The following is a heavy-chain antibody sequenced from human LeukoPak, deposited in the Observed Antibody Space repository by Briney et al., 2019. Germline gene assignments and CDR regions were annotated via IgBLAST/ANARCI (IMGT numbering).Heavy chain of an antibody. J-gene: IGHJ4*02. CDR3: ARDAAAAGSDY. Sequence: GASVKVSCKASGYTFTTYGTSWVRQAPGQGLEWMGWISAYDGNTNYAQKLQGRVTMTTDTSTTTAYMELRSLRSDDTAVYYCARDAAAAGSDYWGQGTLVTVSS. CDR1: GYTFTTYG. D-gene: IGHD6-13*01. V-gene: IGHV1-18*01. CDR2: ISAYDGNT.